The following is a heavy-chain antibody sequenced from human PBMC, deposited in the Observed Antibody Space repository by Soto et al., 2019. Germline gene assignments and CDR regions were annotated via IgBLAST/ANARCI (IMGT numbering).Heavy chain of an antibody. CDR1: GGTFSSYA. D-gene: IGHD5-12*01. V-gene: IGHV1-69*01. Sequence: QVQLVQSGAEVKKPGSSVKVSCKASGGTFSSYAISWVRQAPGQGLEWMGGIIPIFGTANYAQKFQGRVTITAAESTSAAYGELSSRRSEDTAVYYCAGDDGYAVIGVSDYWGQGSLVTVSS. CDR3: AGDDGYAVIGVSDY. J-gene: IGHJ4*02. CDR2: IIPIFGTA.